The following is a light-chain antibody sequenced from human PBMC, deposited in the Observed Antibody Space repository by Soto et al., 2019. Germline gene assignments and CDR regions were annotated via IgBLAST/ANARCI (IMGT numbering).Light chain of an antibody. J-gene: IGKJ3*01. CDR1: QDISNY. CDR2: DAS. V-gene: IGKV1-33*01. Sequence: DIQMTQSPSSLSASVGDRVTITCQASQDISNYLNWYQQKPGKAPNLLISDASNLEIGVPSRFSGSGSGTDFTFTINSLQPEDIATYYCHQYDSLPFTFGPGTKVHIK. CDR3: HQYDSLPFT.